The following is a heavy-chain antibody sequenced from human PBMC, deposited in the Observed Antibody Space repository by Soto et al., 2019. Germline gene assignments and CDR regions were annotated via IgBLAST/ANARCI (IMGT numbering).Heavy chain of an antibody. J-gene: IGHJ6*03. D-gene: IGHD2-2*01. CDR1: GGTFTSYT. Sequence: QVQLVQSGAEVKKPGSSVKVSCKASGGTFTSYTISWVRQAPGQGLEWMGRVIPILDIANYAQKFQGRVTITADKSTSTAYMELGSLRSEDTAVYYCARPGYCSSTSCYENYMDVWGKGTTVTVSS. CDR3: ARPGYCSSTSCYENYMDV. CDR2: VIPILDIA. V-gene: IGHV1-69*02.